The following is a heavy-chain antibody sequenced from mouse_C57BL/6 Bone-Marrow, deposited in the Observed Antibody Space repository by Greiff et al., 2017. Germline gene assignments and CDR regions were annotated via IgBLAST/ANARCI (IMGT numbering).Heavy chain of an antibody. CDR1: GFTFSSYT. V-gene: IGHV5-9*01. CDR2: ISGGGGNT. CDR3: ASLYYYGSSYPPWFAY. D-gene: IGHD1-1*01. J-gene: IGHJ3*01. Sequence: EVKLVESGGGLVKPGGSLKLSCAASGFTFSSYTMSWVRQTPEKRLEWVATISGGGGNTYYPDSVKGRFTISRDNAENTLYLQMSSLRSEDTALYYCASLYYYGSSYPPWFAYWGQGTLVTVSA.